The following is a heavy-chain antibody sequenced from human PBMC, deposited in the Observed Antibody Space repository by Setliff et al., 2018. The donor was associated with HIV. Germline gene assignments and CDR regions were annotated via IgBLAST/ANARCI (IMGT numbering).Heavy chain of an antibody. D-gene: IGHD3-10*01. J-gene: IGHJ6*03. CDR1: GGSMSTYY. CDR3: ARDRRGYYYGSGSCYMDV. CDR2: IYTSGIT. V-gene: IGHV4-4*08. Sequence: PSETLSLTCTVSGGSMSTYYWSWIRQPPGKGLEWIGYIYTSGITVYNPSLKSRVTISGDTSKNQSSLKLSSVTAADTAVYYCARDRRGYYYGSGSCYMDVWGTGTTVTVSS.